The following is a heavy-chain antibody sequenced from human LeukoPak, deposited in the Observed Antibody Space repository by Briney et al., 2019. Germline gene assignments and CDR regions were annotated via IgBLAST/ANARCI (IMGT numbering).Heavy chain of an antibody. D-gene: IGHD5-12*01. CDR3: ASSYSGYSPFDY. V-gene: IGHV4-59*08. CDR1: GGSISSYY. Sequence: SETLPLTCTVSGGSISSYYWSWIRQPPGKGLEWIGYIYYSGSTNYNPSLKSRVTISVDTSKNQFSLKLSSVTAADTAVYYCASSYSGYSPFDYWGQGTLVTVSS. CDR2: IYYSGST. J-gene: IGHJ4*02.